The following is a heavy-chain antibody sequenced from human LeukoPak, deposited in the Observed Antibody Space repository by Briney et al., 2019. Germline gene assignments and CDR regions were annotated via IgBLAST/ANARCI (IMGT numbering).Heavy chain of an antibody. CDR3: ARDTDDYGDDY. V-gene: IGHV1-18*01. Sequence: ASVKVSCKASGGTFSSYGISWVRQAPGQGLEWMGWISAYNGNTNYAQKLQGRVTMTTDTSTSTAYMELRSLRSDDTAVYYCARDTDDYGDDYWGQGTLVTVSS. D-gene: IGHD4-17*01. CDR2: ISAYNGNT. J-gene: IGHJ4*02. CDR1: GGTFSSYG.